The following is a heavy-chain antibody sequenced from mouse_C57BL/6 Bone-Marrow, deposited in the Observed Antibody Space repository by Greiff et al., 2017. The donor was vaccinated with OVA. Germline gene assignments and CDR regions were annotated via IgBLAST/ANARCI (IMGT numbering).Heavy chain of an antibody. CDR3: ARERVQMDY. Sequence: DVMLVESGGGLVQPGGSLKLSCAASGFTFSDYYMYWVRQTPEKRLEWVAYISNGGGSTYYPDTVKGRFTISRDNAKNTLYLQMSRLKSEDTAMYYCARERVQMDYWGQGTSVTVSS. V-gene: IGHV5-12*01. D-gene: IGHD2-14*01. CDR1: GFTFSDYY. CDR2: ISNGGGST. J-gene: IGHJ4*01.